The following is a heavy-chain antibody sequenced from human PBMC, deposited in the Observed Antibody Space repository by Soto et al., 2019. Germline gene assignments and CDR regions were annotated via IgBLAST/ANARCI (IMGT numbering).Heavy chain of an antibody. CDR1: GGSISSYY. CDR2: IYYSGST. Sequence: SETLSLTCTVSGGSISSYYWSWIRQPPGKGLEWIGYIYYSGSTNYNPSLKSRVTISVDTSKNQFSLKLSSVTAADTAVYYCARAPGYYDSSVVPPFDYWGQGTLVTVSS. CDR3: ARAPGYYDSSVVPPFDY. D-gene: IGHD3-22*01. V-gene: IGHV4-59*01. J-gene: IGHJ4*02.